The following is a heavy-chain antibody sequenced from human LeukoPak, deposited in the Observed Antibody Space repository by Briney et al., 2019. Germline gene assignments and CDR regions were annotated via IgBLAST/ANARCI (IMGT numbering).Heavy chain of an antibody. V-gene: IGHV4-59*01. CDR2: IYYSGST. Sequence: PETLSLTCTVSGGSISSYYWSWIRQPPGKGLEWIGYIYYSGSTNYNPSLKSRVTISVDTSKNQFSLKLSSVTAADTAVYYCARVAGHSFFFDYWGQGTLVTVSS. CDR1: GGSISSYY. D-gene: IGHD6-19*01. CDR3: ARVAGHSFFFDY. J-gene: IGHJ4*02.